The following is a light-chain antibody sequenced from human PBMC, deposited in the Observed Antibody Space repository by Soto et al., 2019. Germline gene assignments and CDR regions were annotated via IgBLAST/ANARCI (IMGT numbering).Light chain of an antibody. CDR1: QSVRTNV. CDR3: QQYGSWT. Sequence: ENVLTQSQGTLSLSPGERATRSCKASQSVRTNVLAWYQQKPGQAPRLLIYGASIRATGIPDRFSGSGSGTDFTLTISRLDPEDFAVYYCQQYGSWTFGQGTKVEF. V-gene: IGKV3-20*01. CDR2: GAS. J-gene: IGKJ1*01.